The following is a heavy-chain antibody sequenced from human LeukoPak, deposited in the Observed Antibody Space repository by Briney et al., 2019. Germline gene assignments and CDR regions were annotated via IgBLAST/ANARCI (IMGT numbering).Heavy chain of an antibody. CDR2: ISGSGGST. D-gene: IGHD5-12*01. CDR3: AKGGGYEAQYYYYYLDV. CDR1: GFTFSIYD. J-gene: IGHJ6*03. Sequence: GGSLRLSCAASGFTFSIYDMTWVRQVPGKGLEWVSGISGSGGSTYHADSVKGRFTISRDNSKNTLYLQMKSLRAEDTAVYYCAKGGGYEAQYYYYYLDVWGKGTTVTISS. V-gene: IGHV3-23*01.